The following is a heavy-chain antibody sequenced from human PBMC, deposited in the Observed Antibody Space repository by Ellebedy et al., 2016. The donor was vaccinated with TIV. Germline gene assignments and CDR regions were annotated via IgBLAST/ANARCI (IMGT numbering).Heavy chain of an antibody. CDR1: GGSFSGYY. V-gene: IGHV4-34*01. CDR3: ARVWYSSGWPSKYYYYYYYMDV. J-gene: IGHJ6*03. CDR2: INHSGST. D-gene: IGHD6-19*01. Sequence: SETLSLTXAVYGGSFSGYYWSWIRQPPGKGLEWIGEINHSGSTNYNPSLKSRVTISVDTSKNQFSLKLSSVTAADTAVYYCARVWYSSGWPSKYYYYYYYMDVWGKGTTVTVSS.